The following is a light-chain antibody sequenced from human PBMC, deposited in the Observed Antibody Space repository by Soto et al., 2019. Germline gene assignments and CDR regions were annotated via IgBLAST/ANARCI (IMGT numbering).Light chain of an antibody. J-gene: IGLJ2*01. CDR1: SSDVGAYNY. CDR3: GSYTTSGSVV. CDR2: DVN. Sequence: QSALTQPASVSGSPGQSIAISCIGTSSDVGAYNYVSWYQQHPGKAPKLVIYDVNNRPSGVSNRFSVSKSGNTASLTISGLQAEDEADYYCGSYTTSGSVVFGGGTKVTVL. V-gene: IGLV2-14*03.